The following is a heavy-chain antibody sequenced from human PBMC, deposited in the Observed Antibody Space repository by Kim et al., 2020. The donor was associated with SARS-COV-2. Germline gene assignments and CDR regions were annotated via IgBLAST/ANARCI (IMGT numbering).Heavy chain of an antibody. Sequence: SETLSLTCTVSGGSISSYYWSWNRQPAGKGLEWIGRIYTSGSTNYNPSLKSRVTMSVDTSKNQFSLKLSSVTAADTAVYYCARSAPVLRFLEWSPGGDAFHIWGQGTMVTVSS. CDR2: IYTSGST. V-gene: IGHV4-4*07. CDR3: ARSAPVLRFLEWSPGGDAFHI. D-gene: IGHD3-3*01. J-gene: IGHJ3*02. CDR1: GGSISSYY.